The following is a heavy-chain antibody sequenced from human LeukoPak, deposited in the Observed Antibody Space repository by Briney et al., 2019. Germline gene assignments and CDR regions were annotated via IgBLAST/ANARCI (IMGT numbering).Heavy chain of an antibody. D-gene: IGHD6-19*01. CDR3: AKESSGGWYFDY. Sequence: PGGSLRLSCAASGFIFSSYWMSWVRQAPGKGLEWVSSIPASGGSTYYADSVKGRFTISRDNSKNSLYLQMNSLRAEDTAVYYCAKESSGGWYFDYWGQGTLVTVSS. V-gene: IGHV3-23*01. CDR2: IPASGGST. CDR1: GFIFSSYW. J-gene: IGHJ4*02.